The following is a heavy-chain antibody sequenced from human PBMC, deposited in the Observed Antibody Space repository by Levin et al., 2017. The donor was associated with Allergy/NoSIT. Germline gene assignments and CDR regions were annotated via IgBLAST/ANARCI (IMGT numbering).Heavy chain of an antibody. J-gene: IGHJ4*02. D-gene: IGHD1-7*01. CDR2: ISGSGGST. CDR3: AKAGHWNYYFDY. Sequence: RSGGSLRLSCAASGFTFSSYAMSWVRQAPGKGLEWVSTISGSGGSTYYADSVKGRFTISRDNSKNTLYLQMNSLRAEDTAVYYCAKAGHWNYYFDYWGQGTLVTVSS. V-gene: IGHV3-23*01. CDR1: GFTFSSYA.